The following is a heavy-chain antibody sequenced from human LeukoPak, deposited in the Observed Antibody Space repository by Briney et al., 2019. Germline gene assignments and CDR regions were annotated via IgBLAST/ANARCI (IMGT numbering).Heavy chain of an antibody. Sequence: SETLSLTCAVSGGSISSGNWWSWVRQPPGKGVEWIGEIYHSGSTNYNPSLKSRVTISVDNSKNQFSLKLSSVTAADTAVYYCASKAIRLENAFDIWGQGTMVTVSS. CDR3: ASKAIRLENAFDI. J-gene: IGHJ3*02. D-gene: IGHD5-12*01. CDR2: IYHSGST. V-gene: IGHV4-4*02. CDR1: GGSISSGNW.